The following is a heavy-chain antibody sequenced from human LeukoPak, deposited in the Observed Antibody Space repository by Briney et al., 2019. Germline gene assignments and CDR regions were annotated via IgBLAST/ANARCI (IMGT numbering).Heavy chain of an antibody. V-gene: IGHV3-23*01. CDR3: AKGYYYGSGSYYPFDY. CDR2: ISGSGGST. D-gene: IGHD3-10*01. J-gene: IGHJ4*02. CDR1: GFTFSSYA. Sequence: GGSLRLSCAASGFTFSSYAMSWVRQAPGKGLEWVSAISGSGGSTYYADSVKGRFTISRDNSKNTLYLQTNSLRAEDTAVYYCAKGYYYGSGSYYPFDYWGQGTLVTVSS.